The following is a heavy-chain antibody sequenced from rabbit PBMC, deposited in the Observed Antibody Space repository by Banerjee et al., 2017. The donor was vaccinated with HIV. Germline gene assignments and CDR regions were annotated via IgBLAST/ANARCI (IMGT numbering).Heavy chain of an antibody. V-gene: IGHV1S45*01. CDR3: ARDTYGYAGHAFGGMDL. CDR2: IYAGDGDT. CDR1: GFTISSSYW. D-gene: IGHD6-1*01. J-gene: IGHJ6*01. Sequence: QEQLEESGGDLVKPEASLTLTCTASGFTISSSYWMCWVRQAPGKGLEWIACIYAGDGDTYYASWAKGRFTISKTSSTTVTLQMTSLTAADTATYFCARDTYGYAGHAFGGMDLWGPGTLVTVS.